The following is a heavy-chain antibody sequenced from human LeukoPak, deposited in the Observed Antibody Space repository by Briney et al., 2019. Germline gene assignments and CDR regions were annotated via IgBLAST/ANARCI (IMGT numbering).Heavy chain of an antibody. D-gene: IGHD2-21*02. CDR3: ARAKLLCGGDCYWRVEGGNYFDY. CDR2: FDPEDGET. V-gene: IGHV1-24*01. J-gene: IGHJ4*02. Sequence: ASVKVSCKVSGYTLTELSMHWVRQAPGKGLEWMGGFDPEDGETIYAQKFQGRVTMTEDTSTDTAYMELSSLRSEDTAVYYCARAKLLCGGDCYWRVEGGNYFDYWGQGTLVTVSS. CDR1: GYTLTELS.